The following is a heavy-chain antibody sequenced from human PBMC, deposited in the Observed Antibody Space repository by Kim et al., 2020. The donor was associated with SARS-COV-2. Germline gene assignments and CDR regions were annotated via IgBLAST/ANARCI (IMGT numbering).Heavy chain of an antibody. D-gene: IGHD3-16*02. CDR1: GGSISSSSYY. CDR2: IYYSGST. Sequence: SETLSLTCTVSGGSISSSSYYWGWIRQPPGKGLEWIGSIYYSGSTYYNPSLKSRVTISVDTSKNQFSLKLSSVTAADTAVYYCAREAPLSPRALPNNWFDPWGQGTLVTVSS. CDR3: AREAPLSPRALPNNWFDP. V-gene: IGHV4-39*07. J-gene: IGHJ5*02.